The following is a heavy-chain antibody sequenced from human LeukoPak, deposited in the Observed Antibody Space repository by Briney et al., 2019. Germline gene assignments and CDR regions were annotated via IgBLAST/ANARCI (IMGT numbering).Heavy chain of an antibody. CDR2: IYYSGST. J-gene: IGHJ4*02. CDR1: GGSISSYY. CDR3: AGQDIVLMVYAI. D-gene: IGHD2-8*01. V-gene: IGHV4-59*01. Sequence: SETLSLTCTVSGGSISSYYWSWIRQPPGKGLEWIGYIYYSGSTNYNPSLKSRVTISVHTSKNQYSLKLSSVTAADTAVYYCAGQDIVLMVYAIWGQGTLVTVSS.